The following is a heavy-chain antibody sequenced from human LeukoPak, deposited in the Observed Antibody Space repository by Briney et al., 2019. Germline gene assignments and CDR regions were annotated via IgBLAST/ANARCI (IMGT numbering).Heavy chain of an antibody. D-gene: IGHD6-19*01. Sequence: GASVEVSCKASGYTFIHYGVSWVRQAPGQGLEWMGWINSNGGGTLYAQSLQGRVTLTTDTSTSTLYMELRTLRSDDTAVYYCARSSTGWSVDFWGQGTLVTVSS. CDR1: GYTFIHYG. J-gene: IGHJ4*02. V-gene: IGHV1-18*01. CDR3: ARSSTGWSVDF. CDR2: INSNGGGT.